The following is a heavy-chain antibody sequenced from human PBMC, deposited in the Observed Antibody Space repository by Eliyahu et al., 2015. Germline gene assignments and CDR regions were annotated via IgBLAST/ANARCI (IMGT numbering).Heavy chain of an antibody. J-gene: IGHJ4*02. Sequence: QVQLVQSGAEVKKPGSSVKVSCKASGGTFSTNGIXWVRLAPGHGLEWMGGITPLFGTANYAQKFQGRVTITADGYTSTAYMELRSLKYEDTAVYYCARGGEEHHLQSRPFDYWGQGTLVTVSS. V-gene: IGHV1-69*01. CDR1: GGTFSTNG. CDR3: ARGGEEHHLQSRPFDY. CDR2: ITPLFGTA. D-gene: IGHD3-16*01.